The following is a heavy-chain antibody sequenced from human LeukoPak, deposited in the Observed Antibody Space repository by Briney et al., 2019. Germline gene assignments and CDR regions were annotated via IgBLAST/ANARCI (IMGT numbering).Heavy chain of an antibody. CDR3: AKNGTGYCSGGSCYRYYYYYGMDV. V-gene: IGHV3-23*01. Sequence: GGSLRLSCAASGFTFSSYAMSWVRQAPGKGLEWVSAISGSGGSTYYADSVKGRFTISRDNSKNTLYLQMSSLRAEDTAVYYCAKNGTGYCSGGSCYRYYYYYGMDVWGQGTTVTVSS. J-gene: IGHJ6*02. CDR2: ISGSGGST. CDR1: GFTFSSYA. D-gene: IGHD2-15*01.